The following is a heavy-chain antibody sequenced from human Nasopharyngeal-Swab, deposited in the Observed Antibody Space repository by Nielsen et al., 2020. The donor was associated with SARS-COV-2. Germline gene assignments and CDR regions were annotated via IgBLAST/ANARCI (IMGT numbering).Heavy chain of an antibody. CDR3: ARADSSSWYFDY. Sequence: GGSLRLSWAASGFPFSSYSMNWVRQAPGKGLEWVSSISSSSSYIYYADSVKGRFTISRDNAKNSLYLQMNSLRAEDTAVYYCARADSSSWYFDYWGQGTLVTVSS. V-gene: IGHV3-21*01. D-gene: IGHD6-13*01. CDR2: ISSSSSYI. CDR1: GFPFSSYS. J-gene: IGHJ4*02.